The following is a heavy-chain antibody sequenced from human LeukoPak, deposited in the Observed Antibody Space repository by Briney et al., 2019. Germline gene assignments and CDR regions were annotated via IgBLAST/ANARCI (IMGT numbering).Heavy chain of an antibody. J-gene: IGHJ4*02. Sequence: ETLSLTCTVSGGSISSYYWSWVRQAPGKGLEWVSSISSSSSYIYYADSVKGRFTISRDNAKNSLYLQMNSLRAEDTAVYYCAGVRDYWGQGTLVTVSS. V-gene: IGHV3-21*01. CDR3: AGVRDY. CDR2: ISSSSSYI. CDR1: GGSISSYY.